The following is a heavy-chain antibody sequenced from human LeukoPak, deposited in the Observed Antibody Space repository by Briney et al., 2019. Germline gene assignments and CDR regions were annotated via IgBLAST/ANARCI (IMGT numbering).Heavy chain of an antibody. V-gene: IGHV3-30*03. CDR2: ISYDGSNK. CDR1: GFTFSSYG. J-gene: IGHJ4*02. D-gene: IGHD2-2*01. Sequence: GGSLRLSCAASGFTFSSYGMHWVRQAPGKGLEWVAVISYDGSNKYYADSVKGRFTISRDNSKNTLYLQMNSLRAEDTAVYYCAREGGDIVVVPAAYFDYWGQGTLVTVSS. CDR3: AREGGDIVVVPAAYFDY.